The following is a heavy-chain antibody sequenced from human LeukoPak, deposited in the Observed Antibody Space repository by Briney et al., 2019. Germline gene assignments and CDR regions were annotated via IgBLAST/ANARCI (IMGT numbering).Heavy chain of an antibody. CDR3: ARGPGGCSGGSCYHDY. Sequence: ASVKVSCKASGYTFSDYDINWVRQAPGQGLEWMGWINTHTGSTNYAQNLQGRVTMTTDTSTSTAYMELRSLGSDDTAVYYCARGPGGCSGGSCYHDYWGQGNVVIVSS. CDR2: INTHTGST. V-gene: IGHV1-18*01. CDR1: GYTFSDYD. J-gene: IGHJ4*02. D-gene: IGHD2-15*01.